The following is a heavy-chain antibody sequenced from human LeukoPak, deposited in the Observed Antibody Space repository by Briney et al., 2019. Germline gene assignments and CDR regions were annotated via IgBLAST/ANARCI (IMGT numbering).Heavy chain of an antibody. D-gene: IGHD5-18*01. CDR1: GGSISSYY. CDR3: ARVNYSYGYYYYYYMDV. CDR2: IYTSGST. J-gene: IGHJ6*03. Sequence: SETLSLTCTVSGGSISSYYWSWIRQPAGKGLEWIGRIYTSGSTNYNPSLKSRVTMSVDTSKNQFSLKLSSVTAADTAVYYCARVNYSYGYYYYYYMDVWGKGTTVTVSS. V-gene: IGHV4-4*07.